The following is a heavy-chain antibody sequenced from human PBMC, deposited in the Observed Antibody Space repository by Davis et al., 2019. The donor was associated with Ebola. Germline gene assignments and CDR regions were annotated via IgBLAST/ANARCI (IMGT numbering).Heavy chain of an antibody. D-gene: IGHD6-13*01. CDR3: ARRTPNSGYSSSWGCDY. CDR2: INWNGGST. J-gene: IGHJ4*02. Sequence: PGGSLRLSCAASGFTFSSYSMNWVRQAPGKGLEWVSGINWNGGSTGYADSVKGRFTISRDNAKNSLYLQMNSLRAEDTALYFCARRTPNSGYSSSWGCDYWGQGTLVTVSS. CDR1: GFTFSSYS. V-gene: IGHV3-20*04.